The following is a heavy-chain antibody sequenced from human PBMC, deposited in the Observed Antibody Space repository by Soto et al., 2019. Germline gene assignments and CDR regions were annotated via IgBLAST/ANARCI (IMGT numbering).Heavy chain of an antibody. CDR1: GGTFSSHA. D-gene: IGHD3-22*01. V-gene: IGHV1-69*01. J-gene: IGHJ4*02. CDR2: IIPIFGTA. Sequence: QVQLVQSGAEVKTPGSSVKVSCKASGGTFSSHAISWVRQAPGQGLEWMGGIIPIFGTANYAQKFQGRVTITADESTSAAYMELSSLRSEDTAVYYCATDSTYYYDSSGYYYLDYWGQGTLVTVSS. CDR3: ATDSTYYYDSSGYYYLDY.